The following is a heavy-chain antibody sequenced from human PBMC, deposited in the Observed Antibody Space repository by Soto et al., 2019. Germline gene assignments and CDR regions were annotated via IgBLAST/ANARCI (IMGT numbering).Heavy chain of an antibody. D-gene: IGHD3-16*01. CDR1: GFTFSSYG. CDR2: IWYDGSNK. CDR3: ARVKGGRYYGMDV. V-gene: IGHV3-33*01. Sequence: GGSLRLSGAASGFTFSSYGMHWVRQAPGKGLEWVAVIWYDGSNKYYADSVKGRFTISRDNSKNTLYLQMNSLRAEDTAVYYCARVKGGRYYGMDVWGQGTTVTVSS. J-gene: IGHJ6*02.